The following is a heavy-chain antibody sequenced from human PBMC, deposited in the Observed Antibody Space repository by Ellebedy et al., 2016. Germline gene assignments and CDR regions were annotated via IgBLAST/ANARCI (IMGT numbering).Heavy chain of an antibody. CDR1: GYTFTSYD. CDR2: INAGNGNT. J-gene: IGHJ4*02. CDR3: ARDLDYYDSSGPGY. D-gene: IGHD3-22*01. Sequence: ASVKVSCKASGYTFTSYDINWVRQATGQRLEWMGWINAGNGNTKYSQKFQGRVTITRDTSASTAYMELSSLRSEDTAVYYCARDLDYYDSSGPGYWGQGTLVTVSS. V-gene: IGHV1-3*01.